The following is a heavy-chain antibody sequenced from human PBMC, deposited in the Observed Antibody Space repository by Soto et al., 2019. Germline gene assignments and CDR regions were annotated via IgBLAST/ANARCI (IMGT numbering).Heavy chain of an antibody. CDR2: IYYNGNT. Sequence: QVQLQESGPGLVKPSQTLSLSCSVSGGSLSSRDFYWSWLRHHPEKGLEWIGSIYYNGNTYYNPSLKSRVTMSLDTSMNEFSLRLTSVTAADTAVYYCARDKGGAALKGSGMDVWGQGTTVTVSS. D-gene: IGHD3-10*01. J-gene: IGHJ6*02. V-gene: IGHV4-31*03. CDR1: GGSLSSRDFY. CDR3: ARDKGGAALKGSGMDV.